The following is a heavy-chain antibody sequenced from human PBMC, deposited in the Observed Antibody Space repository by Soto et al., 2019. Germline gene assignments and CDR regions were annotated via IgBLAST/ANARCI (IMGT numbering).Heavy chain of an antibody. CDR2: IIPIFGTA. Sequence: QVQLVQSGAEVKKPGSSVKVSCKASGGTFSSYAISWVRQAPGQGLEWMGGIIPIFGTANYAQKFQGRVTITADESTSTAYMELSSLRSEDTAVYYCARPRTGYSSSWYKNELDYWGQGTLVTVSS. V-gene: IGHV1-69*01. CDR3: ARPRTGYSSSWYKNELDY. D-gene: IGHD6-13*01. CDR1: GGTFSSYA. J-gene: IGHJ4*02.